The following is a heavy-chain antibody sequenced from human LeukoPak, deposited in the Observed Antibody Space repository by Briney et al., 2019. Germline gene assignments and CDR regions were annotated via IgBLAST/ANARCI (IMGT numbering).Heavy chain of an antibody. Sequence: PGGSLRLSCAASGFAFSSYAMSWVCQAPGKGLEWVSAISGSGGSTYYADSVKGRFTISRDNSKNTLYLQMNRLRAEDTAVYYCARGDLYYYDSSGSHFDYWGQGTLVTVSS. D-gene: IGHD3-22*01. CDR3: ARGDLYYYDSSGSHFDY. CDR2: ISGSGGST. V-gene: IGHV3-23*01. CDR1: GFAFSSYA. J-gene: IGHJ4*02.